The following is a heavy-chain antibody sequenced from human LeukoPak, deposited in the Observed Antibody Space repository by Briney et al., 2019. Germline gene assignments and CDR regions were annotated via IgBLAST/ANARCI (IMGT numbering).Heavy chain of an antibody. D-gene: IGHD2-15*01. CDR2: IIPIFGTA. CDR1: GGTFSSYA. CDR3: AVLGYCSGGSCYDWFDP. V-gene: IGHV1-69*13. Sequence: SVKVSCKASGGTFSSYAISWVRQAPGQGLEWMGGIIPIFGTANYAQKFQGRVTITADESTSTAYMELSSLRSEDTAVYYCAVLGYCSGGSCYDWFDPWGQGTLVTVSS. J-gene: IGHJ5*02.